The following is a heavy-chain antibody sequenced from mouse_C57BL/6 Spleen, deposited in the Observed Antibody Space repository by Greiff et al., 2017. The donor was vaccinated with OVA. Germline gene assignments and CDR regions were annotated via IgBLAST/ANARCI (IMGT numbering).Heavy chain of an antibody. V-gene: IGHV1-55*01. D-gene: IGHD1-1*01. CDR2: IYPGSGST. CDR3: ASNYGSSFFAY. CDR1: GYTYTSYW. Sequence: QVQLQQSGAELVKPGASVKMSCKASGYTYTSYWITWVKQRPGQGLEWIGDIYPGSGSTNYNEKFKSKATLTVDTSSSTAYMQLSSLTSEDSAVYYCASNYGSSFFAYWGQGTLVTVSA. J-gene: IGHJ3*01.